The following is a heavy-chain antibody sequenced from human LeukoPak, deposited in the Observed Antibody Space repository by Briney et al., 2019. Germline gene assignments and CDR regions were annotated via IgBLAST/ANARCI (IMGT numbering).Heavy chain of an antibody. CDR3: ARDMDPLATLTSPSFDY. D-gene: IGHD2-15*01. J-gene: IGHJ4*02. CDR1: GFTFSSYA. Sequence: GGSLRLSCAASGFTFSSYAMHWVRQAPGKGLEWVAVISYGGSNKYYADSVKGRFTISRDNSKNTLYLQMNSLRAEDTAVYYCARDMDPLATLTSPSFDYWGQGTLVTVSS. V-gene: IGHV3-30-3*01. CDR2: ISYGGSNK.